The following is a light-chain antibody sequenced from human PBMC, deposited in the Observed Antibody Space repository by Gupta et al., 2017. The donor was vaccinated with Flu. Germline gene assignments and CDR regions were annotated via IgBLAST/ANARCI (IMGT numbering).Light chain of an antibody. Sequence: DVTVTQSPLFLPVILGQAASISCNTSQALVYSDGSIYFNWFQQRPGQSPRRLLYKVSNRDSGVPDRFSGSGSGSXFTLKIXVVAAEDVGIYYCMQATYWPRTFGXGTRVEI. CDR3: MQATYWPRT. CDR2: KVS. J-gene: IGKJ1*01. CDR1: QALVYSDGSIY. V-gene: IGKV2-30*01.